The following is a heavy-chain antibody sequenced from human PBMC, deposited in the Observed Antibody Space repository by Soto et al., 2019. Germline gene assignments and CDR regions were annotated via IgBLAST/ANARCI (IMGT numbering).Heavy chain of an antibody. CDR2: ISSSSSDT. Sequence: QVQLVESGGDLVKPGGSLRLSCAASGFPFSDYYMSWIRQAPGKGLEWVSSISSSSSDTNYAQSVKGRFTISRDNAKNSRHLQMNGLRAEDTAVYYCARRRPTGYYNYWGQGTLVTVSA. J-gene: IGHJ4*02. CDR3: ARRRPTGYYNY. CDR1: GFPFSDYY. D-gene: IGHD3-9*01. V-gene: IGHV3-11*05.